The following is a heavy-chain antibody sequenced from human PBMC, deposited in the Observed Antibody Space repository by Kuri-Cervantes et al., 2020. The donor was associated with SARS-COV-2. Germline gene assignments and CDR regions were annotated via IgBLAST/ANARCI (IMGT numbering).Heavy chain of an antibody. Sequence: GGSLRLSYAASGFTFSSYSMNWVRQAPGKGLEWVSSISSSSSYIYYADSVKGRFTISRDNAKNSLYLQMNSLRAEDTAVYYCARDFLLLAAQDYWGQGTLVTVSS. D-gene: IGHD6-13*01. V-gene: IGHV3-21*01. CDR3: ARDFLLLAAQDY. CDR1: GFTFSSYS. CDR2: ISSSSSYI. J-gene: IGHJ4*02.